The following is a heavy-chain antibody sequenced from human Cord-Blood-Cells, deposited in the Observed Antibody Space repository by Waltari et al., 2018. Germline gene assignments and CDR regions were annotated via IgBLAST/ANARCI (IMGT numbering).Heavy chain of an antibody. Sequence: QVQLVQSGAEVKKPGASVKVSCKASGYTFTSYDINWVRQATGQGLEWMGWRNPNSGNTGYAQKFQGRVTMTRNTSISTAYMELSSLRSKDTAVYYCARFPTVAGKALDYWGQGTLVTVSS. D-gene: IGHD6-19*01. CDR2: RNPNSGNT. J-gene: IGHJ4*02. CDR1: GYTFTSYD. V-gene: IGHV1-8*01. CDR3: ARFPTVAGKALDY.